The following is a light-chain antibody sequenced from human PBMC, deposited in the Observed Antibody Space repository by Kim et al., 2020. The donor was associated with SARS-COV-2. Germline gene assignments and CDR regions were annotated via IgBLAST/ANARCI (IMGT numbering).Light chain of an antibody. Sequence: CASVGNKDPIPCRARHGIRTYLAWDQHRPWKDPNLLFCAASTLQSGVPSRFSGSGDGTEFTLTISRVQPEDFATYYCQHLSSPLTFGGGTKVDIK. J-gene: IGKJ4*01. CDR3: QHLSSPLT. CDR1: HGIRTY. V-gene: IGKV1-9*01. CDR2: AAS.